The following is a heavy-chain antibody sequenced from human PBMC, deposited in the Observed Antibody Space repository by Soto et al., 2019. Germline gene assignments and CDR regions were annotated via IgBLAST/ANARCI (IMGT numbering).Heavy chain of an antibody. CDR2: IKPDGTDK. CDR3: ARDWTSISSVHGIAY. V-gene: IGHV3-7*01. D-gene: IGHD6-6*01. J-gene: IGHJ4*02. Sequence: EVQLVEAGGGLVQPGGSLRLFCAASGFTFSSYWMSWVRQAPGKGLEWVAIIKPDGTDKYYVDSVKGRFTISRDNAKNSLYLQMNSLRAEDTAVYYCARDWTSISSVHGIAYWGQGTLVTVS. CDR1: GFTFSSYW.